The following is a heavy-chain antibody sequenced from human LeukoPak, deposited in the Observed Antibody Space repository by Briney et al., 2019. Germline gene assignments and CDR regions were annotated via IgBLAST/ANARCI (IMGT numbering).Heavy chain of an antibody. CDR1: GFAFSEYW. Sequence: GGSLRLSCTASGFAFSEYWVSWVRQAPGEGLEWLANINQDGSQTSYVDSVRGRFTVSRDNPKNSLYLQMNSLRADDTAVYYCARDSSPRYSGYDWVFWGRGTLVTVSS. CDR3: ARDSSPRYSGYDWVF. CDR2: INQDGSQT. J-gene: IGHJ4*02. V-gene: IGHV3-7*01. D-gene: IGHD5-12*01.